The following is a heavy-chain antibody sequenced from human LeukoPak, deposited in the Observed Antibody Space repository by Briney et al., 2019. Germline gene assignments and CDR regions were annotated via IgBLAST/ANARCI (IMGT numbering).Heavy chain of an antibody. CDR2: ISYDGSNK. V-gene: IGHV3-30-3*01. Sequence: GGSLRLSCAASGFTFSSYAMHWVRQAPGKGLEWVAVISYDGSNKYYADSVKGRFTISRDNSKNTLYLQMNSLRAEDTAVYYCARDPTSGTGDAFDIWGQGTMVTVSS. CDR3: ARDPTSGTGDAFDI. J-gene: IGHJ3*02. CDR1: GFTFSSYA. D-gene: IGHD2-2*01.